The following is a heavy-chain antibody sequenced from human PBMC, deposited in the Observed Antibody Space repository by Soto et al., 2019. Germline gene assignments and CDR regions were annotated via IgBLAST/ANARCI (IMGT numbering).Heavy chain of an antibody. CDR1: GGSISSYY. J-gene: IGHJ4*02. Sequence: SETLSLTCPVSGGSISSYYWSWIRQPPGKGLEWIGYIYYSGSTNYNPSLKSRVTISVDTSKNQFSLKLSSVTAADTAVYYCARALQRSSSSWYDYWGQGTLVTVSS. CDR2: IYYSGST. CDR3: ARALQRSSSSWYDY. D-gene: IGHD6-13*01. V-gene: IGHV4-59*01.